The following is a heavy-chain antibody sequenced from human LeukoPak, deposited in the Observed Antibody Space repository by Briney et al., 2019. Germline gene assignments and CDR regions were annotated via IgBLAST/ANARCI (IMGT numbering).Heavy chain of an antibody. CDR2: SNYSWSA. J-gene: IGHJ4*02. CDR3: ARGLEPRTWDDC. CDR1: GDSISTYY. Sequence: SETLSLTCSVSGDSISTYYWNWIRKPPGKGQERIGNSNYSWSATYNHSLTSRITISVDTSKNQFSLKLNPVTAAATAASFYARGLEPRTWDDCWGPGILVTVSS. D-gene: IGHD1-26*01. V-gene: IGHV4-59*01.